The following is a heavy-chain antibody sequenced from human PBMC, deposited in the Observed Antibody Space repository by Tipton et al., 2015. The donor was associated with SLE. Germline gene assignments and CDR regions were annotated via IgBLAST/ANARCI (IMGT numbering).Heavy chain of an antibody. CDR2: IYYSGST. J-gene: IGHJ4*02. V-gene: IGHV4-59*01. CDR1: GGSISSYY. CDR3: ARGGYLYRGGFDF. Sequence: LRLSCTVSGGSISSYYWSWIRQPPGKGLEWIGYIYYSGSTNYSPSLKSRVTISVDTSKNQFSLKLSSVTAADTAVYYCARGGYLYRGGFDFWRQATLVAVSS. D-gene: IGHD1-26*01.